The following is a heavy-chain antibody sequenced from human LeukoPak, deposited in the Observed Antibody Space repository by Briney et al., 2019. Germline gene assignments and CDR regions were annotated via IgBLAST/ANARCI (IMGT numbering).Heavy chain of an antibody. CDR1: GYSISSGYY. V-gene: IGHV4-38-2*02. J-gene: IGHJ4*02. Sequence: SETLSLTCTVSGYSISSGYYWGWIRQPPGKGLEWIGSIYHSGSTYYNPSLKSRVTISVDTSKNQFSLKLSSVTAADTAVYYCARQCSSTSCYSGQNDYWGQGTLVTVSS. D-gene: IGHD2-2*02. CDR2: IYHSGST. CDR3: ARQCSSTSCYSGQNDY.